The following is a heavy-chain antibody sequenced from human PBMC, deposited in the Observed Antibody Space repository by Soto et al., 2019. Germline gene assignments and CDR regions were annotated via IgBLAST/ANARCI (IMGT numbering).Heavy chain of an antibody. J-gene: IGHJ5*02. CDR1: GGSISSSSYY. V-gene: IGHV4-39*01. D-gene: IGHD6-19*01. CDR3: ASTRAVWFDP. Sequence: QLQLQESGPGLVKPSETLSLTCTVSGGSISSSSYYWGWIRQPPGKGLEWIGSIYYSGSTYYNPSLKSRVTISVDTSKNQSSLQLSSVAAADTAVYYCASTRAVWFDPWGQGTLVTVSS. CDR2: IYYSGST.